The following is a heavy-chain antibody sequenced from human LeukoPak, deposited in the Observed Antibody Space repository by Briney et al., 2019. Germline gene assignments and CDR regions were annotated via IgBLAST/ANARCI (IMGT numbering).Heavy chain of an antibody. CDR3: TRDSYPHPAHNFDY. V-gene: IGHV3-33*01. Sequence: PGRSLRLSCSASGFTFSSYSMNWVRQAPGKGLEWVAVIWYDGTNKYYADSVKGRFTISRDNSKNTLYLQMNSLRAEDTAVYYCTRDSYPHPAHNFDYWGQGTLVTVSS. D-gene: IGHD5-18*01. CDR2: IWYDGTNK. J-gene: IGHJ4*02. CDR1: GFTFSSYS.